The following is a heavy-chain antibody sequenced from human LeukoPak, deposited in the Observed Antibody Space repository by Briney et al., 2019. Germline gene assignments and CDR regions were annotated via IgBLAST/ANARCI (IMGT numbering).Heavy chain of an antibody. CDR1: GYSFTTYD. J-gene: IGHJ4*02. CDR2: MNPDSGNT. Sequence: ASVKVSCKASGYSFTTYDISWVRQATGQGLEWMGWMNPDSGNTGYAQKFQGRVTITRNTSISTVYMELSSLRSEDTAVYYCARGETGRDSSGYFGYWGQGTLVTVSS. V-gene: IGHV1-8*03. CDR3: ARGETGRDSSGYFGY. D-gene: IGHD3-22*01.